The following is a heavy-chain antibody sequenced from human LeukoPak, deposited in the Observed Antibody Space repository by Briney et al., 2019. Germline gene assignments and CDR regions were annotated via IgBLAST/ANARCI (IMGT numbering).Heavy chain of an antibody. Sequence: GGSLRLSCAASGFTFSSYHMNWVRQAPGKGLEWVSYISSSGSPTHYADSVKGRFTISRDNSKNSLYLQMNSLRTEDTALYYCAKDIAARQGEFDYWGQGNLVTVSS. CDR1: GFTFSSYH. D-gene: IGHD6-6*01. J-gene: IGHJ4*02. CDR2: ISSSGSPT. CDR3: AKDIAARQGEFDY. V-gene: IGHV3-48*03.